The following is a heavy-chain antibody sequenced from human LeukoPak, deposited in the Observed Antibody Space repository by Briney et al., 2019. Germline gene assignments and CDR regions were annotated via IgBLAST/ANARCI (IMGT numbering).Heavy chain of an antibody. D-gene: IGHD3-3*01. CDR3: ARDGFPFGVVKGPGEEVYHMDV. CDR1: GYSISSGYY. V-gene: IGHV4-38-2*02. CDR2: IYHSGST. J-gene: IGHJ6*03. Sequence: PSETLSLTCTVSGYSISSGYYWGWIRQPPGKGLEWIGSIYHSGSTYYNPSLKSRVTISVDTTKNQFSLKLSSVTAADTAVYYCARDGFPFGVVKGPGEEVYHMDVWGKGTTVTASS.